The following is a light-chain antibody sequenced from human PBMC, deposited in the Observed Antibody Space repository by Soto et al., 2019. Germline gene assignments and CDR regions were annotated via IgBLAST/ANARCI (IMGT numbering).Light chain of an antibody. Sequence: EIVFTQSPGTVSLSPGSRATPSCSGSQSVSSNSVGWFQQRSGQAPRLLIYDASSRATGIPDRFSGGGSGTDFTLTISRLEPEDFAVYYCQQFSSYPLTFGGGTKVDIK. CDR2: DAS. CDR1: QSVSSNS. CDR3: QQFSSYPLT. V-gene: IGKV3-20*01. J-gene: IGKJ4*01.